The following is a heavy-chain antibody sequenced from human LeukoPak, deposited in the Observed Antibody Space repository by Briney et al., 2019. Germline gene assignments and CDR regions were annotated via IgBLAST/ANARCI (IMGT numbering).Heavy chain of an antibody. CDR3: AAVVRSGSHNWFDP. Sequence: PSETLSLTCTVSGGFISSSSYYWGWIRQPPGKGLEWIGSIYYSGSTYYNPSLKSRVTISVDTSKNQFSLKLSSVTAADTAVYYCAAVVRSGSHNWFDPWGQGTLVTVSS. CDR2: IYYSGST. CDR1: GGFISSSSYY. D-gene: IGHD3-10*01. V-gene: IGHV4-39*01. J-gene: IGHJ5*02.